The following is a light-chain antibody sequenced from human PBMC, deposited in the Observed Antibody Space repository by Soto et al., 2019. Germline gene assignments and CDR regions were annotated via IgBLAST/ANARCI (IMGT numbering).Light chain of an antibody. CDR2: AAS. CDR1: QDIRND. CDR3: LQDADFPRT. Sequence: AIQMTQSPSSLPASVGDRVIITCRASQDIRNDLTWYQQRPGKAPKLLIYAASRLQSGVPSRFSGSGSGTFFSLTISSLQPEDVATYFCLQDADFPRTFGQGTKVDIK. J-gene: IGKJ1*01. V-gene: IGKV1-6*01.